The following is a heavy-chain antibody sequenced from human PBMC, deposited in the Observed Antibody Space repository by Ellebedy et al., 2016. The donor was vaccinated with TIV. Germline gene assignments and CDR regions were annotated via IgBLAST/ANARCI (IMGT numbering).Heavy chain of an antibody. J-gene: IGHJ4*02. D-gene: IGHD2-2*02. CDR2: ISYDGSNE. CDR3: ATTPDYTSGVRKGIEY. CDR1: GFTFSSYG. V-gene: IGHV3-30*03. Sequence: GGSLRLXXAASGFTFSSYGMHWVRQAPGKGLEWVALISYDGSNEYYADSVAGRFTISRDNAKNSLFLQMNSLTGEDTATYYCATTPDYTSGVRKGIEYWGQGTLVTVSS.